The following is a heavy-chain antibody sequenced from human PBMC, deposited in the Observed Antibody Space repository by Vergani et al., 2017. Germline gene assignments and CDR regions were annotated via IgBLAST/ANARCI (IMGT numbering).Heavy chain of an antibody. CDR2: ISSSSSTI. J-gene: IGHJ4*02. V-gene: IGHV3-48*01. CDR1: GFTFSSYS. Sequence: EVQLVESGGGLVQPGGSLRLSCAASGFTFSSYSMNWVRQAPGKGLEWVSYISSSSSTIYYADSVKGRFTISRDNAKNSLYLQMNSLRAEDTAVYYCAREQIVVVPAAVDYWGQGTLVTVSS. CDR3: AREQIVVVPAAVDY. D-gene: IGHD2-2*01.